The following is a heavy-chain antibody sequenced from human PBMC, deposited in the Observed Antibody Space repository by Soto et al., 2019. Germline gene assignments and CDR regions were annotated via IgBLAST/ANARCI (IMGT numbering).Heavy chain of an antibody. CDR2: INPSGGGT. CDR1: GFTFTNYY. V-gene: IGHV1-46*01. J-gene: IGHJ4*02. D-gene: IGHD1-1*01. CDR3: ARDSGDTTLRQWGRSFHY. Sequence: QVQLVQSGAEVKKPGASVKVSCKASGFTFTNYYIHWVRQAPGQGLERMGLINPSGGGTFYARKFRGRVTVTRDTSTGTVYMELSNLRSEDTAVYFCARDSGDTTLRQWGRSFHYWGQGTLVTVSA.